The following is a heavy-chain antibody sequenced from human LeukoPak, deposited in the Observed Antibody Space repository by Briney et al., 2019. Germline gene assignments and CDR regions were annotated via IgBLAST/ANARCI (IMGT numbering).Heavy chain of an antibody. J-gene: IGHJ2*01. Sequence: GGSLRLSCAASGFTFSSYAMGWVRQAPGKGLEWVSAISGSGGSTYYADSVKGRFTISRDNSKNTLYLQMNSLRAEDTAVYYCAKMAFVGDYGWGHWYFDLWGRGTLVTVSS. CDR2: ISGSGGST. CDR3: AKMAFVGDYGWGHWYFDL. D-gene: IGHD3-16*01. V-gene: IGHV3-23*01. CDR1: GFTFSSYA.